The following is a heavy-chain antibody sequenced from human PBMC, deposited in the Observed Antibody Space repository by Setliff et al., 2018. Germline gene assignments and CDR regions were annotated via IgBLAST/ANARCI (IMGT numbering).Heavy chain of an antibody. D-gene: IGHD2-15*01. Sequence: ASVKVSCKTSGYSFTSHYMHWVRQAPGQGLEWMGIINPGGLSSSSTQKFEGRVTMTRDTSTSTVYMELNSLTSDDTAVYYCARDGAYCSGGSCYSFDYWGQGTPVTVS. CDR2: INPGGLSS. J-gene: IGHJ4*02. CDR3: ARDGAYCSGGSCYSFDY. V-gene: IGHV1-46*01. CDR1: GYSFTSHY.